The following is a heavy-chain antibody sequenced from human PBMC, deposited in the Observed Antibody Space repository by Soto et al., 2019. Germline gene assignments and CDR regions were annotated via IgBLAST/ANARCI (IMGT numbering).Heavy chain of an antibody. CDR2: IIPILGIA. D-gene: IGHD2-15*01. V-gene: IGHV1-69*02. Sequence: SVKVSCKASGGTFSSYTISWVRQAPGQGLEWMGRIIPILGIANYAQKFQGRVTITADKSTSTAYMELSSLRSEDTAVYYCASVYCSGGSCLDYWGQGTLVTVSS. CDR1: GGTFSSYT. J-gene: IGHJ4*02. CDR3: ASVYCSGGSCLDY.